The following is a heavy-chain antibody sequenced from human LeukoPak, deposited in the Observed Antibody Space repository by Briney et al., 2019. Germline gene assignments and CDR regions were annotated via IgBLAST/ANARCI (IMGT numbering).Heavy chain of an antibody. CDR2: MNPHSGNT. CDR3: ARAVVEGATRFAFNV. CDR1: GYTFTTYG. J-gene: IGHJ3*01. D-gene: IGHD2-21*01. V-gene: IGHV1-8*02. Sequence: ASVMVSCKASGYTFTTYGINWVRQATGQGPEWMGWMNPHSGNTGYAQKFQGRVTMTRNISINTAYLEISSLTSEDTAVYYCARAVVEGATRFAFNVWGQGTLVTVSS.